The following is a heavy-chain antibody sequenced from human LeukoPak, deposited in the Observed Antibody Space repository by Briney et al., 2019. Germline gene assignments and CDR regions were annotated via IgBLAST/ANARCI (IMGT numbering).Heavy chain of an antibody. J-gene: IGHJ2*01. Sequence: ASVKVSCKASGYTFTSYYMHWVRQAPGQGLEWMGWINPNSGGTNYAQKFQGWVTMTRDTSISTAYMELSRLRSDDTAVYYCARAPDIAAAGTFWYFDLWGRGTLVTVSS. CDR2: INPNSGGT. D-gene: IGHD6-13*01. CDR1: GYTFTSYY. CDR3: ARAPDIAAAGTFWYFDL. V-gene: IGHV1-2*04.